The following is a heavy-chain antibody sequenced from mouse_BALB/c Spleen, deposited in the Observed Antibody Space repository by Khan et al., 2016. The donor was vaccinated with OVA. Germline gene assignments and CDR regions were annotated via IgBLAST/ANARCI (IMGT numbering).Heavy chain of an antibody. D-gene: IGHD2-10*01. V-gene: IGHV2-6-1*01. J-gene: IGHJ4*01. CDR1: GVSLTNYG. CDR3: ARQPYYHYYVMDY. Sequence: QVQLKESGPGLVAPSQSLSITCTISGVSLTNYGVHWLRQPPGKGLEWLVVIWSDGSTTYNSALKSRLSINKDNSKSQVFLKMNSLQTDDSAMYYCARQPYYHYYVMDYWGQGTSVTVSS. CDR2: IWSDGST.